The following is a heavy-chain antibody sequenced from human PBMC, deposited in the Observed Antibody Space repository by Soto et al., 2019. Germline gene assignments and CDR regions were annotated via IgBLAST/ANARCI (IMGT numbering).Heavy chain of an antibody. CDR2: ISYDGSNK. D-gene: IGHD2-2*01. CDR1: GFTFSSYG. CDR3: AKGRTGRYCSSTSCYDY. J-gene: IGHJ4*02. V-gene: IGHV3-30*18. Sequence: ESGGGVVQPGRSLRLSCAASGFTFSSYGMHWVRQAPGKGLEWVAVISYDGSNKYYADSVKGRFTISRDNSKNTLYLQMNSLRAEDTAVYYCAKGRTGRYCSSTSCYDYWGQGTLVTVSS.